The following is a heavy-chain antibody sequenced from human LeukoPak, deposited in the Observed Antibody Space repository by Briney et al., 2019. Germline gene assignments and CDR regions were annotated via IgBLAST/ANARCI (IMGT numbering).Heavy chain of an antibody. J-gene: IGHJ3*02. V-gene: IGHV3-74*01. CDR2: IKGDEMTT. CDR1: GFTFSTYW. D-gene: IGHD4-23*01. Sequence: GGSLRLSCAASGFTFSTYWMHWVRQVPGKGLEWFSRIKGDEMTTNYADSVEGRFTISRDNAKNTVYLEINSLRAEDTAVYYCTTVRGMTTVVTDAFDIWGQGTMVTVSS. CDR3: TTVRGMTTVVTDAFDI.